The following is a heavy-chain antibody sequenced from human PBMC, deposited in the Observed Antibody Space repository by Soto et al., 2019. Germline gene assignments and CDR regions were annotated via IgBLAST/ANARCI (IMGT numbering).Heavy chain of an antibody. CDR3: ATVDLVEQMDNYYYGMDV. D-gene: IGHD6-13*01. Sequence: SETLSLTCTVSGGSISSYYWSWIRQPPGKGLEWIGYIYYSGSTNYNPSLKSRVTISVDTSKNQFSLKLSYATAADTAVYYCATVDLVEQMDNYYYGMDVWGQGTTVTVSS. V-gene: IGHV4-59*01. CDR2: IYYSGST. J-gene: IGHJ6*02. CDR1: GGSISSYY.